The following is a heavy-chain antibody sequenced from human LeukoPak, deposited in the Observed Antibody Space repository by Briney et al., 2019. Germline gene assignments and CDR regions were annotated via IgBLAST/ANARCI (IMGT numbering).Heavy chain of an antibody. Sequence: GGSLRLSCAASGFTFTNYWMTWVRQTPGKGLEWLANINEDGTEKYYVDSVKGRFTISRDNAKNSLYLQMNSLRVEDTAVYYCARGYQLLSIWGQGTLVTVSS. D-gene: IGHD2-2*01. CDR1: GFTFTNYW. CDR2: INEDGTEK. V-gene: IGHV3-7*04. CDR3: ARGYQLLSI. J-gene: IGHJ4*02.